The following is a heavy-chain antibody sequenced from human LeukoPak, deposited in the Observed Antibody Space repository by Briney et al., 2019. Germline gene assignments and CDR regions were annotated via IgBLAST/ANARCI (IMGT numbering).Heavy chain of an antibody. J-gene: IGHJ5*02. D-gene: IGHD3-3*01. V-gene: IGHV4-59*01. CDR1: GGSISSYY. CDR3: ARGSYDFWSGYYILWFDP. CDR2: IYYSGST. Sequence: KSSETLSLTCTVSGGSISSYYWSWIRQPPGKGLEWIGYIYYSGSTNYNPSLKSRVTISADTSKNQFSLKLSSVTAADTAVYYCARGSYDFWSGYYILWFDPWGQGTLVTVSS.